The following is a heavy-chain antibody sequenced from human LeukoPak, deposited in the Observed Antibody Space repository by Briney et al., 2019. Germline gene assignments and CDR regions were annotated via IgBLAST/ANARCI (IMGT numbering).Heavy chain of an antibody. CDR3: AKDFLGTAMVS. V-gene: IGHV3-30*18. Sequence: GTSLRLSCAASGFTFSSYGMHWVRQAPGKGLEWVAVISHDGSNKYYADSVKGRFTISRDNSKNTLYLQMNSLRAEDTAVYYCAKDFLGTAMVSWGQGALVTVSS. CDR2: ISHDGSNK. J-gene: IGHJ4*02. CDR1: GFTFSSYG. D-gene: IGHD5-18*01.